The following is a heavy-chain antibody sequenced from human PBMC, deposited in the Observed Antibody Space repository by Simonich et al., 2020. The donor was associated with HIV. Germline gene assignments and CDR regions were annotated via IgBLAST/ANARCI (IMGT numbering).Heavy chain of an antibody. D-gene: IGHD2-15*01. CDR3: VTDKGYCSGGSCYQDAFDI. Sequence: EVQLVQSGAEVKKPGESLKISCKGSGYSFTSYWIGWVRQMPGKGLEWMWIIYPGDSDTRYSPSFQGQVTISADKSISTAYLQWSSLKASDTAMYYCVTDKGYCSGGSCYQDAFDIWGQGTMVTVSS. J-gene: IGHJ3*02. CDR2: IYPGDSDT. CDR1: GYSFTSYW. V-gene: IGHV5-51*03.